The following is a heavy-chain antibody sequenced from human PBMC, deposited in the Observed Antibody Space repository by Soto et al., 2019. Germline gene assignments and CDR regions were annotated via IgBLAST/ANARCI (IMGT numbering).Heavy chain of an antibody. CDR1: GGAFSSYA. Sequence: SVKVSCKASGGAFSSYAISWVRQAPGQGLEWMGGIIPIFGTANYAQKFQGRVTINPDTSNNQVSLQLNSVTPDDTAVYYCARLIGNSWLDSWGQGTLVTVSS. CDR3: ARLIGNSWLDS. D-gene: IGHD3-16*01. J-gene: IGHJ5*01. V-gene: IGHV1-69*06. CDR2: IIPIFGTA.